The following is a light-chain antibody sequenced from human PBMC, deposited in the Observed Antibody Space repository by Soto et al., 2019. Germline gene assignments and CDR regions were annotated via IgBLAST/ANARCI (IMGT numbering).Light chain of an antibody. Sequence: EIVLTQSPGTLSLSPGERATLSCRACQSVGNNNLAWYQQKPGQAPRFLIYDASSRATGIPDRFSGSGSGTDFTLTISRLEPEDFAVYYCQQYGSTPLTFGGGTKV. CDR2: DAS. CDR1: QSVGNNN. V-gene: IGKV3-20*01. CDR3: QQYGSTPLT. J-gene: IGKJ4*01.